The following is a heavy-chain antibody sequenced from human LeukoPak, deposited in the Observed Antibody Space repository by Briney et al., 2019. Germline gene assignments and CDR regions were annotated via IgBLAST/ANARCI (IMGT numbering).Heavy chain of an antibody. D-gene: IGHD6-13*01. CDR1: GYTFTSYA. CDR2: INAGNGNT. V-gene: IGHV1-3*01. J-gene: IGHJ4*02. CDR3: ARRYSSSWYAPFDY. Sequence: ASVKVSCKASGYTFTSYAMHWVRQAPGQRLEWMRWINAGNGNTKYSQKFQGRVTITRDTSASTAYMELSSLRSEDTAVYYCARRYSSSWYAPFDYWGQGNLVTVSS.